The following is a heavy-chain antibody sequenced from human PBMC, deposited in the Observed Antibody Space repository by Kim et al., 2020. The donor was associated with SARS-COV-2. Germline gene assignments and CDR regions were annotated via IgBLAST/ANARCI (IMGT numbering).Heavy chain of an antibody. Sequence: SETLSLTCAVYGGSFSGYYWSWIRQPPGKGLEWIGEINHSGSTNYNPSLKSLVTISVDTSKNQFSLKLSSVTAADTAVYYCARGSVVVPAAMWLYYYYGMDVWGQGTTVTVSS. V-gene: IGHV4-34*01. CDR2: INHSGST. J-gene: IGHJ6*02. CDR3: ARGSVVVPAAMWLYYYYGMDV. CDR1: GGSFSGYY. D-gene: IGHD2-2*01.